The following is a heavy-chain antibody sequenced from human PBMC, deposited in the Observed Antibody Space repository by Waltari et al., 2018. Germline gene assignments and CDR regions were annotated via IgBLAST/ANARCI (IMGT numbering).Heavy chain of an antibody. V-gene: IGHV4-38-2*01. D-gene: IGHD2-15*01. J-gene: IGHJ4*02. CDR1: GYSISSGYY. Sequence: QVQLQESGPGLVKPSETLSLTCAVSGYSISSGYYWGWIRQPPGKGLEWIGSIYHSGSNYYNPSLKSRVTISGDTSKNQFSRKLSSVTAADTAVYYCARPSGYGGNHRFDYWGQGTLVTVSS. CDR2: IYHSGSN. CDR3: ARPSGYGGNHRFDY.